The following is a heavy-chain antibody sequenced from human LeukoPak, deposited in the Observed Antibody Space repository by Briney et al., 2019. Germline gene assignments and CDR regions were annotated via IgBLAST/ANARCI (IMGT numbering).Heavy chain of an antibody. CDR1: GYTLTELS. V-gene: IGHV1-24*01. CDR3: ATANYYDSSGYPLAWFDP. J-gene: IGHJ5*02. Sequence: ASVKVSCKVSGYTLTELSMHWVRQAPGKGLEWMGGFDPEDGETIYAQKFQGRVAMTEDTSTDTAYMELSSLRSEDTAVYYCATANYYDSSGYPLAWFDPWGQGTLVTVSS. D-gene: IGHD3-22*01. CDR2: FDPEDGET.